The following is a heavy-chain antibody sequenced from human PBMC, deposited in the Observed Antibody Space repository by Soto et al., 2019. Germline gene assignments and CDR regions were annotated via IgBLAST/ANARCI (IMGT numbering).Heavy chain of an antibody. CDR1: GGSISSGDYY. D-gene: IGHD3-16*02. J-gene: IGHJ4*02. CDR3: ARDRSSDDYVWGSYRYTRGYFDY. Sequence: QVQLQESGPGLVKPSQTLSLTCTVSGGSISSGDYYWSWIRQPPGKGLEWIGYIYYSGSTYYNPSLKSRVTISVDTSKNQFSLKLSSVTAADTAVYYCARDRSSDDYVWGSYRYTRGYFDYWGQGTLVTVSS. CDR2: IYYSGST. V-gene: IGHV4-30-4*01.